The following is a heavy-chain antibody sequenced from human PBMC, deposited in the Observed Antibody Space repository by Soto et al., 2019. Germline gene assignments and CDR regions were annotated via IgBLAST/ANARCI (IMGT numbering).Heavy chain of an antibody. V-gene: IGHV3-21*01. J-gene: IGHJ4*02. Sequence: EVQLVESGGGLVKPGGSLRLSCAASGFTFSSYSMNWVRQAPGKGLEWVSSISSSSSYIYYADSVKGRFTISRDNAKNSLYLQMNSLRAEDTAVYYCARDSYEIAAPRRYYFDYWGQGTLVTVSS. D-gene: IGHD6-6*01. CDR1: GFTFSSYS. CDR3: ARDSYEIAAPRRYYFDY. CDR2: ISSSSSYI.